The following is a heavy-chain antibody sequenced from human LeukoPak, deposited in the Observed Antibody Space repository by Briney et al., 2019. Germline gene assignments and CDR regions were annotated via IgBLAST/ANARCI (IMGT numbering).Heavy chain of an antibody. CDR1: GGSISSYY. Sequence: SETLSLTSTVSGGSISSYYWSWIRQPPGKGLEWIGYIYYSGSTNYNPSLKSRVIISVDTSKNQFSLKMSPVIAADTAVYYCARVGVDYSGNIIKYYFDYWGQGTLVTASS. V-gene: IGHV4-59*01. D-gene: IGHD4-23*01. CDR2: IYYSGST. CDR3: ARVGVDYSGNIIKYYFDY. J-gene: IGHJ4*02.